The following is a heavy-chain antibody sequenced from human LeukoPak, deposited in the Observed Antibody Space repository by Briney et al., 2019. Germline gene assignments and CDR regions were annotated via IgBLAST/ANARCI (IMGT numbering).Heavy chain of an antibody. CDR1: GFTFSSYG. CDR2: ISYDGSNK. J-gene: IGHJ4*02. Sequence: PGGSLRLSCAASGFTFSSYGMHWVRQAPGKGLEWVAVISYDGSNKYYADSVKGRFTISRDNSKNTLYLQMNSLRAEDTAVYYCARRREYDSSGYYRYFDYWGQGTLVTVSS. V-gene: IGHV3-30*03. CDR3: ARRREYDSSGYYRYFDY. D-gene: IGHD3-22*01.